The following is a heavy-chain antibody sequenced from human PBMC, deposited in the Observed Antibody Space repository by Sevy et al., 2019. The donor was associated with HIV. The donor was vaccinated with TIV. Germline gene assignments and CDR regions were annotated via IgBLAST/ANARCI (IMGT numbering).Heavy chain of an antibody. CDR3: ARELPASATTVAHVDY. V-gene: IGHV3-48*03. CDR2: ITSSGSPK. J-gene: IGHJ4*02. Sequence: GGSLRLSCAASGFSFSSYEMNWVRQAPGKGLEWVSFITSSGSPKHYSDSVRGRFTISRDNAKYTLSLQMNSLRAEDTAIYYCARELPASATTVAHVDYWGQGTLVTVSS. CDR1: GFSFSSYE. D-gene: IGHD4-17*01.